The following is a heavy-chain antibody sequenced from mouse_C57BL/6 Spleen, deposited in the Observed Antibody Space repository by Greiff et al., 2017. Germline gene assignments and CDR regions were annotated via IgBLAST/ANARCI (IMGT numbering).Heavy chain of an antibody. J-gene: IGHJ3*01. D-gene: IGHD3-2*02. V-gene: IGHV1-82*01. CDR3: ARGGAAQAWFAY. CDR1: GYAFSSSW. Sequence: VQLQQSGPELVKPGASVKISCKASGYAFSSSWMNWVKQRPGKGLEWIGRIYPGDGDTNYNGKFKGKATLTADKSSSTAYMKLSSLTSEDSAVYFCARGGAAQAWFAYWGQGTLVTVSA. CDR2: IYPGDGDT.